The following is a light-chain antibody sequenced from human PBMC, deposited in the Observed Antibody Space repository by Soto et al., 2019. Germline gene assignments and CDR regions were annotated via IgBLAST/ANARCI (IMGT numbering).Light chain of an antibody. CDR3: QQYNNWPRT. V-gene: IGKV3-15*01. CDR2: DAS. J-gene: IGKJ1*01. Sequence: EIVMTQSPATLSVSPGEGATLSCRASQSVSSNLAWYQLKPGQAPRLLIYDASTRATGIPARFSGSGSGTEFTLTISSLQSEDFAVYYCQQYNNWPRTCGQGTKVEIK. CDR1: QSVSSN.